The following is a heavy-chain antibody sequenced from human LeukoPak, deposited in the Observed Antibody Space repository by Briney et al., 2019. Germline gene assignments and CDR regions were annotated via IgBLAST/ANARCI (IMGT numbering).Heavy chain of an antibody. D-gene: IGHD2-15*01. Sequence: SETLSLTCAVYGGSFSGYYWSWIRQSPGGGLEWLGEINHSGSTNYNPSLKSRVTISVDTSKNQFSLKLSSVTAADTAVYYCASFDCSGGSCYSHYFDYWGQGTLVTVSS. V-gene: IGHV4-34*01. CDR3: ASFDCSGGSCYSHYFDY. J-gene: IGHJ4*02. CDR2: INHSGST. CDR1: GGSFSGYY.